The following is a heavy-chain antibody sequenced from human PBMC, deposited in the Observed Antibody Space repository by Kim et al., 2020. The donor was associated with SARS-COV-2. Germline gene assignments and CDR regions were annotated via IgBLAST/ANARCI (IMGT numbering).Heavy chain of an antibody. CDR2: IGTAGDT. Sequence: GGSLRLSCAASGFTFSSYDMHWVRQATGKGLEWVSAIGTAGDTYYPGSVTGRFTISRENAKNSLYLQMNSLRAGDTAVYYCARAVLRYFGGKGSGVAYYFDYWGQGTLVTVSS. CDR1: GFTFSSYD. CDR3: ARAVLRYFGGKGSGVAYYFDY. V-gene: IGHV3-13*04. D-gene: IGHD3-9*01. J-gene: IGHJ4*02.